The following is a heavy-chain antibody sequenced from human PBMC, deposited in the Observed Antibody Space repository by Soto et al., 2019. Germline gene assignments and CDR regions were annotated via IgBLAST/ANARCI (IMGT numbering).Heavy chain of an antibody. V-gene: IGHV4-34*01. D-gene: IGHD6-13*01. CDR3: ARARGSSKLGY. Sequence: QVQLQQWGAGLLKPSETLSLTCAVYGGSFSGYYWSWIRQPPGKGLEWIGEINHSGSTNYNPSLKSRVTISVDTSKNQFSLKLSSVTAADTAVYYCARARGSSKLGYWGQGTLVTVSS. CDR2: INHSGST. CDR1: GGSFSGYY. J-gene: IGHJ4*02.